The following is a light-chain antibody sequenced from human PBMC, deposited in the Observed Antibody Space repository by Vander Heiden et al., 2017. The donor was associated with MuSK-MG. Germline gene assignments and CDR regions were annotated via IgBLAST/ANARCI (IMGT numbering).Light chain of an antibody. CDR1: QSICSY. CDR2: AAS. CDR3: QQSYSTPPA. J-gene: IGKJ1*01. V-gene: IGKV1-39*01. Sequence: DIQMTQSPSSLSASVGDRVTITCRASQSICSYLNWYQQKPGKAPKLLIYAASSLQSGVPSRVSGSGSGTDFTLTISSLQPEDFATYYFQQSYSTPPAFGQGTKVEIK.